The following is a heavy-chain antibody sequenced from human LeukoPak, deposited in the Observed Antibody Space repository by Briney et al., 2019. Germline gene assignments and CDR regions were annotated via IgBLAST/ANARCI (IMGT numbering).Heavy chain of an antibody. CDR3: AKVMAAAGTKQFDDAFDV. D-gene: IGHD6-13*01. CDR1: GFTFSSYA. V-gene: IGHV3-21*04. CDR2: ISSSSSYI. Sequence: GGSLRLSCAASGFTFSSYAMSWVRQAPGKGLEWVSSISSSSSYIYYADSVKGRFTISRDNAKNTLYLQMNSLRPEDMALYYCAKVMAAAGTKQFDDAFDVWGQGTMVIV. J-gene: IGHJ3*01.